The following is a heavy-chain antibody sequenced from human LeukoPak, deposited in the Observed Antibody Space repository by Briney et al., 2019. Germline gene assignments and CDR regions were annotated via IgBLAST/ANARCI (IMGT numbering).Heavy chain of an antibody. Sequence: GESLKISCKGSGDNFNRHWIGWVRQMSGKGLEWMGIIYLGDSDTRYSPSFQGQIIFSADKSISTAYLQWSSLKASDTAIYYCARHSSYTSGWPLDYWGQGTLVTVSS. V-gene: IGHV5-51*01. CDR3: ARHSSYTSGWPLDY. J-gene: IGHJ4*02. CDR2: IYLGDSDT. CDR1: GDNFNRHW. D-gene: IGHD6-19*01.